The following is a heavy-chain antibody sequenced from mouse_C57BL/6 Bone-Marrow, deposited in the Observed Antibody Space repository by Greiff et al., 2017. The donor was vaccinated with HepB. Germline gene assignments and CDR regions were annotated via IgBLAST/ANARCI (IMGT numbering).Heavy chain of an antibody. CDR2: IYPGDGDT. Sequence: VKVVESGPELVKPGASVKISCKASGYAFSSSWMNWVKQRPGKGLEWIGRIYPGDGDTNYNGKFKGKATLTADKSSSTAYMQLSSLTSEDSAVYFCEIYSPYFDYWGQGTTLTVSS. J-gene: IGHJ2*01. V-gene: IGHV1-82*01. D-gene: IGHD2-1*01. CDR1: GYAFSSSW. CDR3: EIYSPYFDY.